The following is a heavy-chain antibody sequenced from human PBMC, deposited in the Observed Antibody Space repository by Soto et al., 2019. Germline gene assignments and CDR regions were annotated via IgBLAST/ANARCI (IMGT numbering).Heavy chain of an antibody. CDR1: GFTFSSYW. D-gene: IGHD6-19*01. Sequence: EVQLVESGGGLVQPGGSLRLSCAASGFTFSSYWMSWVRQAPGKGLAWVANIKQDGSEKYYVDSVKGRFTISRDNAKNSLYLQMNSLRAEDTAVYYCARQTGYSSGWYEVYFDYWGQGTLVTVSS. CDR3: ARQTGYSSGWYEVYFDY. V-gene: IGHV3-7*03. J-gene: IGHJ4*02. CDR2: IKQDGSEK.